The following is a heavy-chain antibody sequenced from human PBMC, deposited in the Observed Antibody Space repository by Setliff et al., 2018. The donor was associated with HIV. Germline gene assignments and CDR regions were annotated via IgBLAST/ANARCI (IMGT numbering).Heavy chain of an antibody. CDR2: ILSTGERT. V-gene: IGHV3-23*01. D-gene: IGHD3-22*01. Sequence: AGGSLRLSCAASGFTFSNYAMSWVRQAPGEGLEWVSAILSTGERTFYADSVKGRFTISRDNSKNTVYLQMSSLRAEDTAEYYCAKELAASGLGYFDSWGRGILVTVSS. J-gene: IGHJ4*02. CDR3: AKELAASGLGYFDS. CDR1: GFTFSNYA.